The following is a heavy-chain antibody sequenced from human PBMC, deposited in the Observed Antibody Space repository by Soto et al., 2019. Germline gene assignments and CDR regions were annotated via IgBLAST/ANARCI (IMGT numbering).Heavy chain of an antibody. CDR1: GFTFSSYA. D-gene: IGHD3-9*01. V-gene: IGHV3-30-3*01. J-gene: IGHJ6*02. CDR2: ISYDGSNK. Sequence: GGSLRLSCAASGFTFSSYAMHWVRQAPGKGLEWVAVISYDGSNKYYADSVKGRFTISRDNSKNTLYLQMNSLRAEDTAVYYCARESLTGRAIYYYYGMDVWGQGTTVTVSS. CDR3: ARESLTGRAIYYYYGMDV.